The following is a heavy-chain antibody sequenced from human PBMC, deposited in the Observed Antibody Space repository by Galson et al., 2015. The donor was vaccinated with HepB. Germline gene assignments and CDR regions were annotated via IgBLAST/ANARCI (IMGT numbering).Heavy chain of an antibody. CDR2: ISAYNGQT. Sequence: SVKVSCKASGYTFTSYGISWVRQAPGQGLEWLGWISAYNGQTDYGHNFRDRVTMTTDISTNTAYMELRSLRSADTAFYYCARAQYYYDGSGYYWFEPWGPGTLVTVSS. CDR3: ARAQYYYDGSGYYWFEP. J-gene: IGHJ5*02. V-gene: IGHV1-18*01. D-gene: IGHD3-22*01. CDR1: GYTFTSYG.